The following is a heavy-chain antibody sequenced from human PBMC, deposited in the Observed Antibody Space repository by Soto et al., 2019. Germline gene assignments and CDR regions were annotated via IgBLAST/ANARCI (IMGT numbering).Heavy chain of an antibody. Sequence: ASVKVSCKASGYTFTSYAITWVRQAPGQGLECMGWISAYNSNTNYAQKLQGRVTMTTDTSTSTAYMELRSLTSDDTAVYYCARVPGITGTTRYGMDVWGQGTTVTVSS. CDR3: ARVPGITGTTRYGMDV. V-gene: IGHV1-18*04. D-gene: IGHD1-20*01. CDR1: GYTFTSYA. J-gene: IGHJ6*02. CDR2: ISAYNSNT.